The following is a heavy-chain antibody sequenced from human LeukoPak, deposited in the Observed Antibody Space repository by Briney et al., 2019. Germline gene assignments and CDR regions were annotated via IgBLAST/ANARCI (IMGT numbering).Heavy chain of an antibody. Sequence: GGSLRLSCAASGFTFSSYAMSWVRQAPGKGLEWVSAISGSGGSTYYADSVKDRFTISRDNSKNTLYLQMNSLRAEDTAVYYCAKERCSGGSCYSGPQFDPWGQGTLVTVSS. D-gene: IGHD2-15*01. J-gene: IGHJ5*02. V-gene: IGHV3-23*01. CDR3: AKERCSGGSCYSGPQFDP. CDR1: GFTFSSYA. CDR2: ISGSGGST.